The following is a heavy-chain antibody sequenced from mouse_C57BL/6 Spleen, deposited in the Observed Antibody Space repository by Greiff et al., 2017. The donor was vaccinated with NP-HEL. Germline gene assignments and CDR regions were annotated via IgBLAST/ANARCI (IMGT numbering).Heavy chain of an antibody. J-gene: IGHJ4*01. V-gene: IGHV1-66*01. CDR1: GYSFPSYY. CDR3: ARIWGNYGGAMDY. D-gene: IGHD2-1*01. CDR2: IYPGSGNT. Sequence: QVQLKESGPELVKPGASVKISCKASGYSFPSYYIHWVKQRPGQGLEWIGWIYPGSGNTKYNEKFKGKATLTADTSSSTAYMQLSSLTSEDSAVYYCARIWGNYGGAMDYWGQGTSVTVSS.